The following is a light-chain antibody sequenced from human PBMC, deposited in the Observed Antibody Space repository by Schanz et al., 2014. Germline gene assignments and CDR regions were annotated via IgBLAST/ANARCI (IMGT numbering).Light chain of an antibody. CDR2: DVS. Sequence: QSALTQPASVSGSPGQSITISCTGSSSDVGGYNYVSWYQQHPGKAPKLMIYDVSNRPSGVSNRFSGSKSGNTASLTISGLQAEDEADYYCSSYAGSINWVFGGGTKLTVL. CDR1: SSDVGGYNY. J-gene: IGLJ3*02. CDR3: SSYAGSINWV. V-gene: IGLV2-14*01.